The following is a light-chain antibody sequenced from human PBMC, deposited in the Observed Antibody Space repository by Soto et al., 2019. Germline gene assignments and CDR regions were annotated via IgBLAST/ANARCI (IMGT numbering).Light chain of an antibody. J-gene: IGLJ2*01. V-gene: IGLV2-8*01. CDR3: SSYAGSTVG. CDR2: EVS. Sequence: QSALTQPPSASGSPGQSVTISCTGTSGDVGGYNYVSWYQQHSGKAPKLMIYEVSKRPSGVPDRFSGSKSGNTASLTVSGLQAEDEAEYYCSSYAGSTVGFGGGTKLTVL. CDR1: SGDVGGYNY.